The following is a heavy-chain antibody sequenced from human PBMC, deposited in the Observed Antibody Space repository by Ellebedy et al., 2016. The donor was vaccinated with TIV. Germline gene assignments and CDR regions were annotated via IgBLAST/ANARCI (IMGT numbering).Heavy chain of an antibody. CDR2: IHFSGSA. J-gene: IGHJ4*02. CDR1: GGSISNSAYY. V-gene: IGHV4-39*01. D-gene: IGHD3-9*01. Sequence: MPGGSLRLSCTVSGGSISNSAYYWNWIRQPPGKGLEWIGSIHFSGSAYYNPSLKSRVTVSVDTSKNPFSLNLSTVSAADTGVYYCARIDPWQPIDNWGQGILVTVSS. CDR3: ARIDPWQPIDN.